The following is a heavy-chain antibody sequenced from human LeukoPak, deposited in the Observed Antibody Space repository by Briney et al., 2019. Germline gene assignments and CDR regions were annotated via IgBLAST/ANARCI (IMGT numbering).Heavy chain of an antibody. Sequence: AASVKVSCKASGGTFSSYAISWVRQAPGQGLEWMGGIIPIFGTANYAQKFQGRVTITADESTSTAYMELSSLRSEDTAVYYCAVTIFGVTPVLSYYYGMDVWGQGTTVTDSS. J-gene: IGHJ6*02. CDR3: AVTIFGVTPVLSYYYGMDV. CDR1: GGTFSSYA. V-gene: IGHV1-69*13. D-gene: IGHD3-3*01. CDR2: IIPIFGTA.